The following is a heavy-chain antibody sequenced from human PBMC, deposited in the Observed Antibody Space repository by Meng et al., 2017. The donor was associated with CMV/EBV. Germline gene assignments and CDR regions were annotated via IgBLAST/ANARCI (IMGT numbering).Heavy chain of an antibody. Sequence: GESLKISCAAPGFTFSNAWMSWVRQAPGKGPEWVGRIKSKTDGGTTDYAAPEKGRFTIARDDSKNTLYLQMNSLKTEDTAVYYCTTKMVYDFWSGYYKPPVDYYYGMDVWGQGTTVTVSS. CDR1: GFTFSNAW. CDR2: IKSKTDGGTT. CDR3: TTKMVYDFWSGYYKPPVDYYYGMDV. J-gene: IGHJ6*02. D-gene: IGHD3-3*01. V-gene: IGHV3-15*01.